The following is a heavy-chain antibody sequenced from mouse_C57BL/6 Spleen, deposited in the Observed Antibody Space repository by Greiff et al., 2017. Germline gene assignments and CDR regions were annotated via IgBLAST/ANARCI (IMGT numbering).Heavy chain of an antibody. D-gene: IGHD2-4*01. V-gene: IGHV1-82*01. J-gene: IGHJ2*01. Sequence: QVQLQQSGPELVKPGASVKISCKASGYAFSSSWMNWVKQRPGKGLEWIGRIYPGDGDTNYNGKFKGKATLTADKSSSTAYMQLSSLTSEDSAVYFCARDDDDAFDDWGQGTTLTVSS. CDR1: GYAFSSSW. CDR2: IYPGDGDT. CDR3: ARDDDDAFDD.